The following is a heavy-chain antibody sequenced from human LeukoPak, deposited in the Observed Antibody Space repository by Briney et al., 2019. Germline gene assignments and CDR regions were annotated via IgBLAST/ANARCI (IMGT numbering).Heavy chain of an antibody. D-gene: IGHD6-19*01. Sequence: ASETLSLTCTVSDDSISNYYWSWIRQPPGKGLEWIGYIFYSGSTNYNPSLKGRLTISVDTSKKQFSLKLSPVTAADTAVYYCARAKKGVAGFFDYWGQGTLVTVSS. CDR3: ARAKKGVAGFFDY. J-gene: IGHJ4*02. CDR1: DDSISNYY. V-gene: IGHV4-59*01. CDR2: IFYSGST.